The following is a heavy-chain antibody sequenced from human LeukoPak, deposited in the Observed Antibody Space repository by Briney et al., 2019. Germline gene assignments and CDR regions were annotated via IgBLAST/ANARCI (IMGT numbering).Heavy chain of an antibody. D-gene: IGHD3-22*01. CDR3: ANGGPNYYSGY. V-gene: IGHV4-34*01. J-gene: IGHJ4*02. CDR2: IDHSGST. Sequence: SETPSLTCAAYGGSFSGYYWNWIRQAPGKGLEWIGQIDHSGSTNYNPSLKSRVTISQDTSKDQIFLKVTSVTAADTAVYYCANGGPNYYSGYWGEGSLVTVSS. CDR1: GGSFSGYY.